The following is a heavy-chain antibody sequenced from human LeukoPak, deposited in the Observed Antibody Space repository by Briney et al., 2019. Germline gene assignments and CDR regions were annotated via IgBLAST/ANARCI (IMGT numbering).Heavy chain of an antibody. J-gene: IGHJ4*02. CDR1: GYTFTSYD. D-gene: IGHD6-13*01. Sequence: ASGKVSCKASGYTFTSYDINWVRQATGQGLEWMGWMNPNSGNTGYAQKFQGRVTMTRNTSISTAYMELSSLRSEDTAVYYCARQGYSSSWDPFFDYWGQGTLVTVSS. V-gene: IGHV1-8*01. CDR2: MNPNSGNT. CDR3: ARQGYSSSWDPFFDY.